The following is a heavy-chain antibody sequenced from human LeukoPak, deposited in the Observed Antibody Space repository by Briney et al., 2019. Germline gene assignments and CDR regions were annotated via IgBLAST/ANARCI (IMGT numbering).Heavy chain of an antibody. CDR2: ISSSSSYI. V-gene: IGHV3-21*01. J-gene: IGHJ4*02. CDR1: GFTFSSYS. Sequence: PGGSLRLSCAASGFTFSSYSMNWVRQAPGKGLEWVSSISSSSSYIYYADSVKGRFTISRDNAKNSLNLQMNSLRAEDTAVYYCARGDVYDSSGYGTWGQGTLVTVSS. D-gene: IGHD3-22*01. CDR3: ARGDVYDSSGYGT.